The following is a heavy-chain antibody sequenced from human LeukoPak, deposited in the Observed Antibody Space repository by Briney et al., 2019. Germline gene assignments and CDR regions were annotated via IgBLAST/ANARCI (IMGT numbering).Heavy chain of an antibody. CDR2: INWNGGST. J-gene: IGHJ6*03. D-gene: IGHD1-26*01. V-gene: IGHV3-20*04. CDR1: GFTFDDYG. Sequence: TGGSLRLSCAASGFTFDDYGMSWVRQAPGKGLEWVSGINWNGGSTGYADSVKGRFTISRDNAKNSLYLQMNSLRAEDTAVYYCARFSGSYYLYYYMDVWGKGTTVTVSS. CDR3: ARFSGSYYLYYYMDV.